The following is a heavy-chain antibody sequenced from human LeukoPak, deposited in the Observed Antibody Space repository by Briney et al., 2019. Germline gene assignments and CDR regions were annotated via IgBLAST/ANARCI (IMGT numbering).Heavy chain of an antibody. CDR2: ISGSGGST. V-gene: IGHV3-23*01. D-gene: IGHD2-2*02. J-gene: IGHJ4*02. CDR3: AKSKDVVPAAIYFDY. CDR1: GFTFSSYA. Sequence: GGSLRLSCAASGFTFSSYAMSWVRQAPGKGLEWVSAISGSGGSTYYADSVKGRFTISRDNSKNTLYLQTNSLRAEDTAVYYCAKSKDVVPAAIYFDYWGQGTLVTVSS.